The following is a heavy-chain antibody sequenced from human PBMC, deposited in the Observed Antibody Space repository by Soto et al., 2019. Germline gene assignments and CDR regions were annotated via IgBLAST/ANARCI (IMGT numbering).Heavy chain of an antibody. CDR1: GFTFSMFA. J-gene: IGHJ4*02. V-gene: IGHV3-23*01. D-gene: IGHD3-10*01. CDR3: AKEVSLGSTVDLGY. CDR2: ISGSGGST. Sequence: SLRLSCGASGFTFSMFAMWWVRQSPGKGLEWVSTISGSGGSTYYADAVKGRLSISRDNSMGTLYLQMKSLRVEDTAIYYCAKEVSLGSTVDLGYWGQGTLVTVSS.